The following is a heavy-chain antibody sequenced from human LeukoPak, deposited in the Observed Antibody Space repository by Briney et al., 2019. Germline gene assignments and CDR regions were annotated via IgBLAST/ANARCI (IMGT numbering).Heavy chain of an antibody. CDR3: LRDLNWSLDQ. D-gene: IGHD1-20*01. Sequence: GGSLRLSCAASGFTFSNYMMHWVRQAPGKGLVWVSRIKSDGITITYADSVKGRFTISRDNAKNTLYLQMNSLRAEDTAVYYCLRDLNWSLDQWGQGTLATVSS. V-gene: IGHV3-74*01. CDR2: IKSDGITI. CDR1: GFTFSNYM. J-gene: IGHJ4*02.